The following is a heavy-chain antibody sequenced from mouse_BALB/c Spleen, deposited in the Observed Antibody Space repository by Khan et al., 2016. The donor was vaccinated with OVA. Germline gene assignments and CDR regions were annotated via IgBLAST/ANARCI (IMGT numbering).Heavy chain of an antibody. V-gene: IGHV2-2*01. CDR1: GFSLNTYG. CDR2: IRSGGTT. Sequence: QVQLKESGPGLVQPSQSLSITCTVSGFSLNTYGIHWIRQSQGKGLEWLGVIRSGGTTDYNGAFISRLNITKDNSKSQVFFKMNSLQADDTSIYYCARKYYRYGFTYWGQGTLVTVSA. CDR3: ARKYYRYGFTY. J-gene: IGHJ3*01. D-gene: IGHD2-14*01.